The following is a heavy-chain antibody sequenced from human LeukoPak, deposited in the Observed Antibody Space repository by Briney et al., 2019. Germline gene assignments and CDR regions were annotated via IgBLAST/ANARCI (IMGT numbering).Heavy chain of an antibody. CDR1: GFTFSSYS. J-gene: IGHJ6*02. CDR2: ISSSSSTI. Sequence: GGSLRLSCAASGFTFSSYSMNWVRQAPGKGLEWVSYISSSSSTIYYADSVKGRFTISRDNAKNSLYLQMNSLRAEDTAVYYCAREMGHAGGYSYGWSDYYYYYGMDVWGQGTTVTVSS. CDR3: AREMGHAGGYSYGWSDYYYYYGMDV. D-gene: IGHD5-18*01. V-gene: IGHV3-48*04.